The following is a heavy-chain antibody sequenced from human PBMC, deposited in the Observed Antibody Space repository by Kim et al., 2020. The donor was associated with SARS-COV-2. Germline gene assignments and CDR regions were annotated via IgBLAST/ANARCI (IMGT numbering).Heavy chain of an antibody. CDR1: GFTFGDYA. J-gene: IGHJ4*02. CDR2: ISWNSGSI. CDR3: AKGYYDSSGYWGAYYFDY. V-gene: IGHV3-9*01. Sequence: GGSLRLSCAASGFTFGDYAMHWVRQAPGKGLKWVSGISWNSGSIGYADSVKGRFTISRDNAKNSLYLQMNSLRAEDTALYYCAKGYYDSSGYWGAYYFDYWGQGTLVTVSS. D-gene: IGHD3-22*01.